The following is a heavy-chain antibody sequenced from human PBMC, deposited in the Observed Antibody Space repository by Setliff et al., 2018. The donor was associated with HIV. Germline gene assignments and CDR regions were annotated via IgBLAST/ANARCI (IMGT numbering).Heavy chain of an antibody. D-gene: IGHD6-19*01. Sequence: SETLSLTCGVSGYSISSGYYWGWIRQPPGKGLEWIGSIYHNGITYYNPSLKSRVTISVDTSKNQVSLKLNSMTAADTAVYFCVRGPQWLVQKGRVYYFDYWGQGALVTVSS. CDR2: IYHNGIT. CDR1: GYSISSGYY. V-gene: IGHV4-38-2*01. CDR3: VRGPQWLVQKGRVYYFDY. J-gene: IGHJ4*02.